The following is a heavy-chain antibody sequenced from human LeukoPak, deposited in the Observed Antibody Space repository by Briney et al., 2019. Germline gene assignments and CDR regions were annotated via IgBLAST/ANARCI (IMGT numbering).Heavy chain of an antibody. Sequence: SVKVSCKASGGTFSSYAFSWVRQAPGQGLEWMGGIIPIVGTTNYAQMFQGRVTITADESTSTAYMELSSLRSEDTAVYYCARGGYYYDSSGYSHLPDYWGQGTLVAVSA. V-gene: IGHV1-69*13. J-gene: IGHJ4*02. CDR1: GGTFSSYA. CDR3: ARGGYYYDSSGYSHLPDY. D-gene: IGHD3-22*01. CDR2: IIPIVGTT.